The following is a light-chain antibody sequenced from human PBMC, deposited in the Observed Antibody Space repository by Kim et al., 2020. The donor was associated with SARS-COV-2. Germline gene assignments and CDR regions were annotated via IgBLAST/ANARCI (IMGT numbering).Light chain of an antibody. CDR2: AAS. Sequence: ASVGDRVTLTCRTTQSFSSHLNWYQQKPGRAPKLLISAASTLQGGVPSRFSGSGSETDFTLTISSLQPEDFATYFCQQSYITPFTFGPGTKVDIK. J-gene: IGKJ3*01. CDR3: QQSYITPFT. V-gene: IGKV1-39*01. CDR1: QSFSSH.